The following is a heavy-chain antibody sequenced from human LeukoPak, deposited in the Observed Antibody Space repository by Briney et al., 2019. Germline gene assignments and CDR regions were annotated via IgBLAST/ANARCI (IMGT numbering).Heavy chain of an antibody. CDR2: ISSSGKTI. J-gene: IGHJ4*02. CDR1: GFTFSSFE. Sequence: PGGSLRLSCAASGFTFSSFEMNWVRPAPGKGLEWVSYISSSGKTIYYADSVKGRFTISRDNAKSSLSLQMNSLRAEDTALHYCARGLRYFDWLPGYWGQGTLVTVSS. V-gene: IGHV3-48*03. CDR3: ARGLRYFDWLPGY. D-gene: IGHD3-9*01.